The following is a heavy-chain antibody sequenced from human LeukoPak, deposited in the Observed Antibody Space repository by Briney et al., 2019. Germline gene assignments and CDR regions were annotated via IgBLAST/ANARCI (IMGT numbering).Heavy chain of an antibody. CDR1: EFTFSSYA. Sequence: GGSLRLSCAASEFTFSSYAMSWVRQAPGKGLEWVSAISGSGGSTYYADSVEGRFTISRDNSKNTLYLQMNSLRAEDTAIYYCAKGGIRAHDYWGQGTLVTVSS. V-gene: IGHV3-23*01. D-gene: IGHD3-16*01. J-gene: IGHJ4*02. CDR3: AKGGIRAHDY. CDR2: ISGSGGST.